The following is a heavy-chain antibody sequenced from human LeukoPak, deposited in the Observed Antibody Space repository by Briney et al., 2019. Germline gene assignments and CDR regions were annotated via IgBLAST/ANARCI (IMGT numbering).Heavy chain of an antibody. D-gene: IGHD2-8*01. CDR2: IYYCGTT. CDR3: ARLKESSNGDDFDY. J-gene: IGHJ4*02. Sequence: PSETLSLTCTVSGGSISSYYWSWIRQPPGKGLVWIGYIYYCGTTNYNHSLKSRVTMSVDTPKNQFSLKLSSVTAADTAVYYCARLKESSNGDDFDYWGQGTLVTVAS. CDR1: GGSISSYY. V-gene: IGHV4-59*08.